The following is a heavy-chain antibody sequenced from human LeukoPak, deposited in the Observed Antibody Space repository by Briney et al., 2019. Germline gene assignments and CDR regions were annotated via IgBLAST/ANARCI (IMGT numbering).Heavy chain of an antibody. CDR1: GFTFSSYW. D-gene: IGHD2-2*01. V-gene: IGHV4-34*01. CDR3: ARRRSRTSCLRY. J-gene: IGHJ4*02. Sequence: NPGGSLRLSCAASGFTFSSYWMSWVRQAPGKGLEWIGEINHSGSTNYNPSLKSRVTISVDTSKNQFSLKLSSVTAADTAVYYCARRRSRTSCLRYWGQGTLVTVSS. CDR2: INHSGST.